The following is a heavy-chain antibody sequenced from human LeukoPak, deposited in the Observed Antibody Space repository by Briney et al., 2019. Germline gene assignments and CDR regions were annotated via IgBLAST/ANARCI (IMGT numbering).Heavy chain of an antibody. CDR2: ISAYNGNT. J-gene: IGHJ4*02. V-gene: IGHV1-18*01. D-gene: IGHD3-22*01. CDR1: GYTCTSYG. Sequence: ASVKVSCKASGYTCTSYGISWVRQAPGQGLEWMGWISAYNGNTNYAQKLQGRVTMTTDTSTSTAYMELRSLRSDDTAVYYCARAWDSSGYYSLHFDYWGQGTLVTVSS. CDR3: ARAWDSSGYYSLHFDY.